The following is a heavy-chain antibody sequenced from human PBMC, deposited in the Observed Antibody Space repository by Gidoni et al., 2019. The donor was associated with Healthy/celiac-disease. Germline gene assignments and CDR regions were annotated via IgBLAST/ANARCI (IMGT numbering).Heavy chain of an antibody. CDR1: GFPFSGSA. V-gene: IGHV3-73*01. CDR2: IRSKANSYAT. D-gene: IGHD5-18*01. CDR3: TGISYGYSVRLY. Sequence: EVQLVESGGGLVQPGGSLKLSCAASGFPFSGSAMHWVRQASGKGLEWVGRIRSKANSYATAYAASVKGRFTISRDDSKNTAYLQMNSLKTEDTAVYYCTGISYGYSVRLYWGQGTLVTVSS. J-gene: IGHJ4*02.